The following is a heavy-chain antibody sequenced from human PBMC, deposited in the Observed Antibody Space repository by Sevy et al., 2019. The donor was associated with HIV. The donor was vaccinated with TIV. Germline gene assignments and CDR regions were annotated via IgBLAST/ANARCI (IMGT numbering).Heavy chain of an antibody. Sequence: GGSLRLSCAASGFTLSSRWMSWVRQAPGKGLEWVANIKQDGSEKYYVDSVKDRFTISRYNAKNSLYLQMNSLRAEDTAVYYCVPSGGGHAGYWGQGTLVTVSS. D-gene: IGHD2-15*01. CDR2: IKQDGSEK. V-gene: IGHV3-7*01. CDR3: VPSGGGHAGY. J-gene: IGHJ4*02. CDR1: GFTLSSRW.